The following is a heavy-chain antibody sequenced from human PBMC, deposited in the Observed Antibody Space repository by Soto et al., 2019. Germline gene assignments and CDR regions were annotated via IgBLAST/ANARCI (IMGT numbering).Heavy chain of an antibody. CDR2: ISGSGGST. V-gene: IGHV3-23*01. CDR3: AKDKSGLRWVHYSDY. J-gene: IGHJ4*02. CDR1: GFTFSSYA. D-gene: IGHD5-12*01. Sequence: GGSLRLSCAASGFTFSSYAMSWVRQAPGKGLEWVSAISGSGGSTYYADSVKGRFTISRDNSKNTLYLQMNSLRAEDTAVYYCAKDKSGLRWVHYSDYCGQGTLVTVSS.